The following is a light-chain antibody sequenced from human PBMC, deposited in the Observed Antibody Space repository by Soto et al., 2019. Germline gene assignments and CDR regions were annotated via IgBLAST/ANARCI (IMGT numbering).Light chain of an antibody. CDR2: RAS. CDR3: QPYNNWPRT. CDR1: QSLSGN. J-gene: IGKJ1*01. V-gene: IGKV3-15*01. Sequence: EIVMTQSPATLSVSPGERVTLSCRASQSLSGNLAWYQQKPGLAPRLLINRASTRATGIPARFSGSGSETEFTLTISSLQSEDFAVYYCQPYNNWPRTFGQGTKVEIK.